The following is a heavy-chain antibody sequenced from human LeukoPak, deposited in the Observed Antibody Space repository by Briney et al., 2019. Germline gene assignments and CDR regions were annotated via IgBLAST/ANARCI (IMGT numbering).Heavy chain of an antibody. D-gene: IGHD1-14*01. CDR1: GGSISSYY. J-gene: IGHJ6*03. V-gene: IGHV4-4*07. Sequence: SETLSLTCTVSGGSISSYYWSWIRQPAGKGLEWIGRIYTSGSTNYNPSLKSRVTMSVDTSKNQFSLKLSSVTAADTAVYYCAGITVPLLFPNYYYYMDVWGKGTTVTVSS. CDR3: AGITVPLLFPNYYYYMDV. CDR2: IYTSGST.